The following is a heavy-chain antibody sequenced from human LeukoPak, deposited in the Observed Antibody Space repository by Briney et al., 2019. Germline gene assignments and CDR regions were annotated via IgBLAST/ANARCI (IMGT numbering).Heavy chain of an antibody. CDR2: INWNGDST. V-gene: IGHV3-20*04. CDR1: GFTFDDYG. Sequence: GGSLRLSCAASGFTFDDYGMSWVRQAPGKGLEWVSGINWNGDSTGYADSVKGRFTISRDNSKNTLYLQMNSLRDEDTAVYYCAKDPGAHYYGSGSYRRGSYFDYWGQGTLVTVSS. J-gene: IGHJ4*02. D-gene: IGHD3-10*01. CDR3: AKDPGAHYYGSGSYRRGSYFDY.